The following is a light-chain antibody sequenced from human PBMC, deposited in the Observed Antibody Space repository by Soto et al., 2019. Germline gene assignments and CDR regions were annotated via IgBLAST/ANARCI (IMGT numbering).Light chain of an antibody. V-gene: IGLV3-21*02. CDR3: QVWDRSSDHAV. Sequence: SYELTQPPSVSVAPGQTARITCGGNNIESKSVHWYQQKPGQAPVMVVYNDSDRPSGIPERFFGSNSGNTATLIISRVEAGDEADYYCQVWDRSSDHAVFGGCTQLTVL. CDR1: NIESKS. CDR2: NDS. J-gene: IGLJ7*01.